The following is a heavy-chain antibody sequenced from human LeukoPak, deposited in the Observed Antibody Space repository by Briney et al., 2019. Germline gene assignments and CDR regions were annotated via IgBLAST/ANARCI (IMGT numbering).Heavy chain of an antibody. D-gene: IGHD1-26*01. CDR3: AKDAAGATNSRWSNYVDV. Sequence: SGGSLRLSCVARGFLFDRSNMLWVRQIPGKGPEWVAVITNSGGNFFYADSVQGRFTISRDNSKNSLYLQMNSLRAEDTAIYYYAKDAAGATNSRWSNYVDVWGKGTSVIVS. V-gene: IGHV3-23*01. CDR2: ITNSGGNF. J-gene: IGHJ6*03. CDR1: GFLFDRSN.